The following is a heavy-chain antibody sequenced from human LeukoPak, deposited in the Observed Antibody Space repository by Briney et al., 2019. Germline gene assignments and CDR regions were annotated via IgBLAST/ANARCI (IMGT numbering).Heavy chain of an antibody. D-gene: IGHD6-6*01. CDR3: ARAIPKYSSSSGATDY. J-gene: IGHJ4*02. CDR1: GFTFSSYS. V-gene: IGHV3-21*01. CDR2: ISSSSSYI. Sequence: GGSLRLSCAASGFTFSSYSMNGVRQAPGKGLEWVSSISSSSSYIYYADSVKGRFTISRGNAKNSLYLQMNSLRAEDTAVYYCARAIPKYSSSSGATDYWGQGTLVTVSS.